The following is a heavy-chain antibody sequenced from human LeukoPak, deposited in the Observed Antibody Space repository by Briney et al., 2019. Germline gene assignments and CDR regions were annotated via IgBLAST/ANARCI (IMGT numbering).Heavy chain of an antibody. CDR2: VNPNSGGT. V-gene: IGHV1-2*02. D-gene: IGHD6-13*01. J-gene: IGHJ4*02. CDR3: ARDLPGQQLVGGDLDY. Sequence: ASVKVSCKASGYTFTGYYMHWVRQAPGQGLEWMGWVNPNSGGTNYAQKFQGRVTMTRDTSISTAYMELSRLRSDDTAVYYCARDLPGQQLVGGDLDYWGQGTLVTVSS. CDR1: GYTFTGYY.